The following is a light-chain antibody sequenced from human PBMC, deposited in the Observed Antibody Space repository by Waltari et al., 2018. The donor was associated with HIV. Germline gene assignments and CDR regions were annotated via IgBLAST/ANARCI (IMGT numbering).Light chain of an antibody. J-gene: IGKJ4*01. Sequence: EIVLTQSPDTLSLSPGERDTLSCTASQNVISGYLAWYQQKPGRAPRLVISSASSRAVGIPDRFSGSGSGTHFTLTISRVEPEDFAVYFCQQYATSPELTFGGGTKLEIK. CDR3: QQYATSPELT. V-gene: IGKV3-20*01. CDR2: SAS. CDR1: QNVISGY.